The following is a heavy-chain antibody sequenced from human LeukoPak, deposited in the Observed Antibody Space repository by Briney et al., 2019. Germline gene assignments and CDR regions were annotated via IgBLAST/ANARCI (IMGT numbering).Heavy chain of an antibody. Sequence: GGSLRLSCTAAGFTFGDYAMSWVRQAPGKGLEWVGFIRSKAYGGTTEYAASVKGRFTISRDDSKSIAYLKINSLKTEDTAVYYCTRESNDKLHHPWYYYDSSGTNNWFDPWGQGTLVTVSS. J-gene: IGHJ5*02. D-gene: IGHD3-22*01. CDR3: TRESNDKLHHPWYYYDSSGTNNWFDP. CDR2: IRSKAYGGTT. CDR1: GFTFGDYA. V-gene: IGHV3-49*04.